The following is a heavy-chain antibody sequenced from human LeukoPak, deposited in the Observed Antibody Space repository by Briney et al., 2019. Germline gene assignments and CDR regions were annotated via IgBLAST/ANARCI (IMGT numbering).Heavy chain of an antibody. J-gene: IGHJ4*02. D-gene: IGHD1-26*01. CDR1: GYTFTSYD. CDR3: SLVGATENFDY. CDR2: ISAYNGNT. Sequence: GASVTVSFTASGYTFTSYDINWVRQATGQGLEWMGWISAYNGNTNYAQKLQGRVTMTTDTSTGTAYMELRSLRSDDTAVYYCSLVGATENFDYWGQGTLVTVSS. V-gene: IGHV1-18*01.